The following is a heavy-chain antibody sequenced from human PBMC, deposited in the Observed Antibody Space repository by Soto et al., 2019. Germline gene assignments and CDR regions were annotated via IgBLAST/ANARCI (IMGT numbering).Heavy chain of an antibody. CDR3: AKDRKRFGTYYGMDV. D-gene: IGHD3-10*01. J-gene: IGHJ6*02. CDR1: GFTFSSYA. V-gene: IGHV3-23*01. CDR2: ISGSGGST. Sequence: GGSLRLSCAASGFTFSSYAMSWVRQAPGKELEWVSAISGSGGSTYYADSVKGRFTISRDNSKNTLYLQMNSLRAEDTAVYYCAKDRKRFGTYYGMDVWGQGTTVTVSS.